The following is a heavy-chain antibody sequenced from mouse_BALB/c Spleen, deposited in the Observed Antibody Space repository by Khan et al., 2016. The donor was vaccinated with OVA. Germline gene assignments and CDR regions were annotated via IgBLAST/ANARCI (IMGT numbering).Heavy chain of an antibody. CDR2: ISPGSGDT. Sequence: QVRLQQSGAELARPGASVKLSCTASGYTFTDYYINWVKQRTGQGLEWIGEISPGSGDTYYNERFMGKATLTADKSSSTAYLQLSSLTSEASAVYFCARRNYFGYTLAYWGQGTLVTVSA. CDR1: GYTFTDYY. J-gene: IGHJ3*01. CDR3: ARRNYFGYTLAY. D-gene: IGHD1-2*01. V-gene: IGHV1-77*01.